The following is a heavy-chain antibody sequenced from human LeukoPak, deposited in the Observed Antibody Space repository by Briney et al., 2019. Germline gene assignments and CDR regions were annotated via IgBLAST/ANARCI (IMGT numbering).Heavy chain of an antibody. CDR2: ISSSGSTI. CDR3: AELGITMIGGV. D-gene: IGHD3-10*02. V-gene: IGHV3-48*03. CDR1: GFTFSSYE. J-gene: IGHJ6*04. Sequence: GGSLRLSCAASGFTFSSYEMNWVRQAPGRGLEWVSYISSSGSTIYYADSVKGRFTISRDNAKNSLYLQMNSLRAEDTAVYYCAELGITMIGGVWGKGTTVAISS.